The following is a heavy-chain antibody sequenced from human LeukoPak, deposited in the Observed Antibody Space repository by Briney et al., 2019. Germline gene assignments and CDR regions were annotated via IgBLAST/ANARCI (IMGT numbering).Heavy chain of an antibody. Sequence: GGSLRLSCAASGFTFSSYGMHWVRQAPGKGLEWVAFIRYDGSNKYYADSVKGRFTISRDNSKNTLYLQMNSLRAEDTAVYYCAKDFKRVSSGGSCYSCKLVNYYYYYYMDVWGKGTTVTISS. D-gene: IGHD2-15*01. CDR3: AKDFKRVSSGGSCYSCKLVNYYYYYYMDV. CDR1: GFTFSSYG. CDR2: IRYDGSNK. J-gene: IGHJ6*03. V-gene: IGHV3-30*02.